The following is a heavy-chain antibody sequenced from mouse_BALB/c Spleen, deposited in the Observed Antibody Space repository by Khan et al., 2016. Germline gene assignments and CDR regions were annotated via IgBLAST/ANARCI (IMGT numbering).Heavy chain of an antibody. D-gene: IGHD2-1*01. J-gene: IGHJ1*01. V-gene: IGHV1S136*01. CDR1: GYTFTSYV. Sequence: VQLKQSGPELVKPGASVKMSCKASGYTFTSYVMHWVKQKPGQGLEWIGYINPYNDGTKYNEKFKGKATLTSDKSSSTAYMELSSLTSEDSAVYYCATGDGNYRTYWYFDVWGAGTTVTVSS. CDR2: INPYNDGT. CDR3: ATGDGNYRTYWYFDV.